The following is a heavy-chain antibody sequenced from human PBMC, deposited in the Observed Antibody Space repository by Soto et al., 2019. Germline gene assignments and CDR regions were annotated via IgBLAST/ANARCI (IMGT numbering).Heavy chain of an antibody. CDR1: GASISSGDYY. J-gene: IGHJ4*02. CDR2: IYYSGNT. V-gene: IGHV4-30-4*01. D-gene: IGHD2-21*02. CDR3: AREVAGVYLQDCGGDCYSNY. Sequence: SETLSLTCTVSGASISSGDYYWSWIRQPPGKGLEWIGYIYYSGNTYYNPSLESRITISVDTSKNQFSLKLTSVTAADTAVYYCAREVAGVYLQDCGGDCYSNYWGQGPLVTVYS.